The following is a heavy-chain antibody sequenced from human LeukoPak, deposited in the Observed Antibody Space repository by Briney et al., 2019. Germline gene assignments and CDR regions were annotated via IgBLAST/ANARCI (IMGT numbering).Heavy chain of an antibody. V-gene: IGHV1-69*06. CDR3: ARCSPGDSSNFYAVLQY. CDR1: GGTFSSYA. D-gene: IGHD3-22*01. CDR2: IIPVFGTT. J-gene: IGHJ4*02. Sequence: SVKVSCKASGGTFSSYAVSWVRLTPGQGLEWLRGIIPVFGTTTYAQKFQAKVTMTADKSTNTAYLEISSLTSDDKAVYYCARCSPGDSSNFYAVLQYWGQGTQVTVST.